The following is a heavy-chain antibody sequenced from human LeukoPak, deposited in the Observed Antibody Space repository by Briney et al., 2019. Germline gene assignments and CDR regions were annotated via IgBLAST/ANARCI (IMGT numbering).Heavy chain of an antibody. D-gene: IGHD2/OR15-2a*01. CDR2: INTDGSST. CDR3: ARDSNYGMDV. J-gene: IGHJ6*02. V-gene: IGHV3-74*01. CDR1: GFTFSPYW. Sequence: GRSLRLSCAASGFTFSPYWMHWVRQAPGKGLVWVSHINTDGSSTTYADSVKGRFTISRDNAKSTLYLLMNSLRAEDTAVYYCARDSNYGMDVWGQGTTVTVSS.